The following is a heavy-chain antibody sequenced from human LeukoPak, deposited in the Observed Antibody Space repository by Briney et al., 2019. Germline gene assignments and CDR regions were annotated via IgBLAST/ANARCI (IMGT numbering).Heavy chain of an antibody. J-gene: IGHJ4*02. Sequence: ASVTVSCKASGYTFTSYAMHWVRQAPGQRLEWMGWINAGNGNTKYSQKFQGRVTITRDTSASTAYMELSSLRSEDTAVYYCARVLAAAGTSVGYWGQGTLVTVSS. CDR3: ARVLAAAGTSVGY. CDR2: INAGNGNT. V-gene: IGHV1-3*01. D-gene: IGHD6-13*01. CDR1: GYTFTSYA.